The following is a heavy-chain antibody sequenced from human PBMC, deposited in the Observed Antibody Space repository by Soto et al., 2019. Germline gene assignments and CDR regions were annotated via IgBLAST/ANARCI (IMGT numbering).Heavy chain of an antibody. D-gene: IGHD5-12*01. V-gene: IGHV3-33*01. CDR3: ARNRADGYNSQFYYYYGMDV. CDR2: IWYDGSNK. J-gene: IGHJ6*02. CDR1: GFTFSSYG. Sequence: GGSLRLSCAASGFTFSSYGMHWVRQAPGKGLEWVAVIWYDGSNKYYADSVKGRFTISRDNAKNTLYLQMNSLSAEDTAVYYCARNRADGYNSQFYYYYGMDVWGQGTTVTVSS.